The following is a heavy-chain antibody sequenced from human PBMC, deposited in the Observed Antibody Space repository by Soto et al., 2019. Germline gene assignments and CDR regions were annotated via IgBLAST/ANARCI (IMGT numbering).Heavy chain of an antibody. CDR1: GGSISSYY. J-gene: IGHJ5*02. D-gene: IGHD2-15*01. CDR2: ISYSGST. CDR3: ARDLKEYCSDGKCNWFDP. Sequence: SETLSLTCTVSGGSISSYYWSWIRQPPGKGLEWIGYISYSGSTDYNPSLKSRVTISFDASKNQISLQVRSATAADAAVYYCARDLKEYCSDGKCNWFDPWGQGTLVTVSS. V-gene: IGHV4-59*01.